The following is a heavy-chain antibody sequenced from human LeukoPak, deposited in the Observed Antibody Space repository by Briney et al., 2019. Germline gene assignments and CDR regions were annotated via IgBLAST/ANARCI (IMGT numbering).Heavy chain of an antibody. D-gene: IGHD2-2*01. CDR1: GGTFSSYA. Sequence: SVKVSCKASGGTFSSYAISWVRQAPGQGLEWMGGIIPIFGTANYAQKFQGRVTITTDESTSTAYMELSSLRSEDTAVYYCASASLYCSSTSCYPYYYMDVWGKGTTVTVSS. V-gene: IGHV1-69*05. CDR2: IIPIFGTA. J-gene: IGHJ6*03. CDR3: ASASLYCSSTSCYPYYYMDV.